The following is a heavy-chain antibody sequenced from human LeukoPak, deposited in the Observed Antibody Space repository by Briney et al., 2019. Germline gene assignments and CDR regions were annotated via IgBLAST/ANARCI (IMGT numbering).Heavy chain of an antibody. CDR3: AKQLGYCSDGSCYFPY. CDR1: GFTFSSSA. V-gene: IGHV3-23*01. CDR2: IRNNGGYT. J-gene: IGHJ4*02. D-gene: IGHD2-15*01. Sequence: AGGSLRLSCAASGFTFSSSAMSWVRQAPGKGLEWVSAIRNNGGYTYYADSVQGRFTISIDNSKSTLCLQMDSLRAEDTAVYYCAKQLGYCSDGSCYFPYWGQGTLVTVSS.